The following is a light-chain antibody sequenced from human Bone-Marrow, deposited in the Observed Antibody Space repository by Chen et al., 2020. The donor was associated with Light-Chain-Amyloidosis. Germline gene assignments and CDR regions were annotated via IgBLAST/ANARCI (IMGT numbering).Light chain of an antibody. CDR3: CSTAGRSTLV. V-gene: IGLV2-11*02. CDR2: DVS. Sequence: QSALPQPRSVSGSPGQSVTLSCTGTSGDVGGYDVVSWYQQYPVKAPKLIIYDVSKRPSGVPDRFSGSKSGNTASLTISGLQAADEADYYCCSTAGRSTLVFGGGTTLTVL. CDR1: SGDVGGYDV. J-gene: IGLJ2*01.